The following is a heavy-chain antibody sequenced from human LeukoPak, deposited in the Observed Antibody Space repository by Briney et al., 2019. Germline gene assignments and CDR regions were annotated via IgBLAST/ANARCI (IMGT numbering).Heavy chain of an antibody. V-gene: IGHV3-30-3*01. CDR1: GFTFSSYA. CDR2: ISYDGSNK. CDR3: ARDLLQYYDFWSGYYFDY. D-gene: IGHD3-3*01. Sequence: TGGSLRLSCAASGFTFSSYAMHWVRQAPGKGLEWVAVISYDGSNKYYADSVKGRFTISRDNSKNTLYLQMNSLRAEDTAVYYCARDLLQYYDFWSGYYFDYWGRGTLVTVSS. J-gene: IGHJ4*02.